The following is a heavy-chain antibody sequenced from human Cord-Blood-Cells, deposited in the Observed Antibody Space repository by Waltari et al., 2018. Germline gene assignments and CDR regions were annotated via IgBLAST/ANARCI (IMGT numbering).Heavy chain of an antibody. CDR3: AKDIGYYYDSSGYYNY. D-gene: IGHD3-22*01. Sequence: EVQLVESGGGLVQPGRSLRLSCAASGFTFDDYAMHWVRQAPGKGLEWVSGISWRGGRIGYADSVKGRFTISRDNAKNSLYLQMNSLRAEDTALYYCAKDIGYYYDSSGYYNYWGQGTLVTVSS. CDR1: GFTFDDYA. J-gene: IGHJ4*02. CDR2: ISWRGGRI. V-gene: IGHV3-9*01.